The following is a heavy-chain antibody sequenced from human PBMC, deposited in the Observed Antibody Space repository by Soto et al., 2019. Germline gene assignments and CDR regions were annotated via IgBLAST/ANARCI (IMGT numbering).Heavy chain of an antibody. J-gene: IGHJ6*02. CDR2: ISGYNGNT. D-gene: IGHD2-8*02. CDR3: AATGGHYFGLDV. Sequence: QVQLLQSGGEVKKPGASVKVSCNSSDHTFTYYGINWVRRAAGQGLEGMGWISGYNGNTKYAQKFQDRVTMSADTSTRTAHMEMRSLTSDDTAVYFCAATGGHYFGLDVWGQGTTVTVSS. V-gene: IGHV1-18*01. CDR1: DHTFTYYG.